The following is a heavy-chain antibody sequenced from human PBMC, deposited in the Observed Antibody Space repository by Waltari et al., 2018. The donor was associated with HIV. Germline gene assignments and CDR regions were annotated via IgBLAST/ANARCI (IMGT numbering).Heavy chain of an antibody. CDR2: INPDYGRT. Sequence: QVQLVQSGAEVKKPGASVKISCKTSGYSFTRYPIHWVRQAPGQGLEWMGRINPDYGRTTYSQKFQGRITITRDTSAAIVYMELTSLGSEDTAIYYCARDEAASAPVDYWGQGTRVSVSS. V-gene: IGHV1-3*01. CDR1: GYSFTRYP. J-gene: IGHJ4*02. CDR3: ARDEAASAPVDY. D-gene: IGHD2-2*01.